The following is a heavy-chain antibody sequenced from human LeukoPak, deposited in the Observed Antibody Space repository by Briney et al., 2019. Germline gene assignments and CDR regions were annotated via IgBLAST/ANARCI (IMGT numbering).Heavy chain of an antibody. CDR2: IYYSGSS. CDR1: GYSISSGYH. J-gene: IGHJ6*03. Sequence: SETLSLTCIVSGYSISSGYHWSWIRQPPGKGLEWLGYIYYSGSSNYNPSLKSRVTMSADTSKNQFSLKLSSVTAADTAVYYCARVPRSYYYYYYMDVWGKGTTVTVSS. CDR3: ARVPRSYYYYYYMDV. V-gene: IGHV4-61*01.